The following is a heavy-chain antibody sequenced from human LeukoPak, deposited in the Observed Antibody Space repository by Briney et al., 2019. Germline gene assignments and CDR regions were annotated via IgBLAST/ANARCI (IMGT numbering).Heavy chain of an antibody. J-gene: IGHJ4*02. CDR2: ISSSGSTI. D-gene: IGHD5-24*01. Sequence: PGGSLRLSCAASGFTFSSYEMNWVRQAPRKGLEWVSYISSSGSTIYYADSVKGRFTSSRENAKISLYLQMNSLRVEDTAIYYCARSGYNRFDYWGQGTLVTVSS. CDR1: GFTFSSYE. CDR3: ARSGYNRFDY. V-gene: IGHV3-48*03.